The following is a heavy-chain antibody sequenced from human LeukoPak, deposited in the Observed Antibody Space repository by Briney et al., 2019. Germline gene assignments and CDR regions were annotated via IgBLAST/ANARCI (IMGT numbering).Heavy chain of an antibody. CDR3: VKGWIQAVGNFC. Sequence: GGSLRLSCSASGFTFSNYAMHWVRQSPGKEPEYVSAISTTGGSTYYADSVKGRFTISRDNSKNTLYLQMSSLTAEDTAAYYCVKGWIQAVGNFCWGQGTLVTVSS. CDR1: GFTFSNYA. D-gene: IGHD5-18*01. J-gene: IGHJ4*02. V-gene: IGHV3-64D*06. CDR2: ISTTGGST.